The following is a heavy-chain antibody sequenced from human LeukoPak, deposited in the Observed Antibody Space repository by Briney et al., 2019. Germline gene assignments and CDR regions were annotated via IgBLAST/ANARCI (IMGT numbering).Heavy chain of an antibody. J-gene: IGHJ4*02. D-gene: IGHD2-2*01. Sequence: PSETLSLTCAVYGGSFSGYYWSWNRQPPGKGLEWIGEINHSGSTNYNPSLKSRVTISVDTSKNQFSLKLSSVTAADTAVYYCARSTNVVPAAAIDYWGQGTLVTVSS. V-gene: IGHV4-34*01. CDR2: INHSGST. CDR1: GGSFSGYY. CDR3: ARSTNVVPAAAIDY.